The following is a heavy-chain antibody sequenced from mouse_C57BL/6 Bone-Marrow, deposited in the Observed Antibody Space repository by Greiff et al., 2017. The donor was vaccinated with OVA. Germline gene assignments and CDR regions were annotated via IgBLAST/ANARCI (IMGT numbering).Heavy chain of an antibody. J-gene: IGHJ4*01. V-gene: IGHV5-16*01. CDR2: LNYDGSST. CDR1: GFTFSDYY. CDR3: ARGDYDEGYYAMDY. Sequence: VQLKESEGGLVQPGSSMKLSCTASGFTFSDYYMAWVRQVPEKGLEWVANLNYDGSSTYYLDSLKSRFIISKENAKNILYLQMSSLKSEDTATYYCARGDYDEGYYAMDYWGQGTSVTVSS. D-gene: IGHD2-4*01.